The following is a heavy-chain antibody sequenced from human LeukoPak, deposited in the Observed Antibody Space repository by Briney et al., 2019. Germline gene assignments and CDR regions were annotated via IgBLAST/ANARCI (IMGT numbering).Heavy chain of an antibody. Sequence: ASEKVSCKASGHTFTSYDINWVRQATGQGLEWMGWMNPNSGNTGYAQKFQGRVTMTRNTSISTAYMELSSLRSEDTAVYYCARARGYYYGFHYWGQGTLVTVSS. CDR1: GHTFTSYD. CDR2: MNPNSGNT. CDR3: ARARGYYYGFHY. D-gene: IGHD3-22*01. V-gene: IGHV1-8*01. J-gene: IGHJ4*02.